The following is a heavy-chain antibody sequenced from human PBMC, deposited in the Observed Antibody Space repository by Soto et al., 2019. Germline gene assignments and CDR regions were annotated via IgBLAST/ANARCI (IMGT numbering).Heavy chain of an antibody. D-gene: IGHD3-22*01. J-gene: IGHJ4*02. CDR1: GFTFSSYS. Sequence: PGGSLRLSCAASGFTFSSYSMNWVRQAPGKGLEWASYISSSSSTIYYADSVKGRFTISRDNAKNSLYLQMNSLRAEDTAVYYCARELYYYDSSGSRFDYWGQGTLVTVSS. CDR2: ISSSSSTI. V-gene: IGHV3-48*01. CDR3: ARELYYYDSSGSRFDY.